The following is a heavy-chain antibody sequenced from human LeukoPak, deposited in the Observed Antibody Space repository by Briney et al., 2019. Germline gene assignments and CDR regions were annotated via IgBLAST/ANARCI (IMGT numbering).Heavy chain of an antibody. J-gene: IGHJ6*03. Sequence: ASVKVSCKASGGTFSSYAISWVRQAPGQGLEWMGGIIPIFGTANYAQKFQGRVTITADESTSTAYMELSSLRSEDTAVYYRASCPGYYYYMDVWGKGTTVTVSS. CDR1: GGTFSSYA. CDR3: ASCPGYYYYMDV. V-gene: IGHV1-69*13. CDR2: IIPIFGTA.